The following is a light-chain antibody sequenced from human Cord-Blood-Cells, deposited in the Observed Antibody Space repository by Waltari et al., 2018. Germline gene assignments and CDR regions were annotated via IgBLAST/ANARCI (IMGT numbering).Light chain of an antibody. CDR3: CSYAGSSTFVV. CDR2: EGS. J-gene: IGLJ2*01. CDR1: SSDVGSYNL. Sequence: QSALTQPASVSGSPGQSITISCTGTSSDVGSYNLVSWYQQHPGKAPKLMIYEGSKRPAGVSNRFSASNSGNTASITISGLQAEDEADYYCCSYAGSSTFVVFGGGTKLTVL. V-gene: IGLV2-23*01.